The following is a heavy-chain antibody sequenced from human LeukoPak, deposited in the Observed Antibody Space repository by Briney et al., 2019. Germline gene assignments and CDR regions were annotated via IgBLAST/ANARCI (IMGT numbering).Heavy chain of an antibody. CDR3: ARAVAGREVFDY. V-gene: IGHV4-59*01. J-gene: IGHJ4*02. Sequence: SETLSLTCTGSGDSISDDYWSWIRHPPGKGLEWIGYIYYSGSTNYNPSLKSRVTISVDTSKNQFSLKLSSVTAADTAVYYCARAVAGREVFDYWGQGTPVTVSS. D-gene: IGHD6-19*01. CDR1: GDSISDDY. CDR2: IYYSGST.